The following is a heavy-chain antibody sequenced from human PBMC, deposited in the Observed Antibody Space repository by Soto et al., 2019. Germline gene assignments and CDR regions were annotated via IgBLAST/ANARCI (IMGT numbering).Heavy chain of an antibody. Sequence: SETLSLTCAVYGGSFSGYYWSWIRQPPGKGLEWIGEINHSGSTNYNPSLKSRVTISVDTSKNQFSLKLRSVTAADTAVYYCARGFIAARRYYYYYYGMDVWGQGTTVTVSS. CDR3: ARGFIAARRYYYYYYGMDV. D-gene: IGHD6-6*01. V-gene: IGHV4-34*01. J-gene: IGHJ6*02. CDR2: INHSGST. CDR1: GGSFSGYY.